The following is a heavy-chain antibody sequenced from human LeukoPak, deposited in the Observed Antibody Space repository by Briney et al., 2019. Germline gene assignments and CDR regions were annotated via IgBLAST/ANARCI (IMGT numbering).Heavy chain of an antibody. D-gene: IGHD5-12*01. J-gene: IGHJ6*02. CDR1: GFTFSSYA. Sequence: SGESLRLSCAASGFTFSSYAMHWVRQAPGKGLEWVAVISYDGSNKYYADSVKGRFTISRDNSKNTLYLQMNSLRAEDTAVYYCARDAAVGYDWFAYYGMDVWGQGTTVTVSS. V-gene: IGHV3-30*04. CDR2: ISYDGSNK. CDR3: ARDAAVGYDWFAYYGMDV.